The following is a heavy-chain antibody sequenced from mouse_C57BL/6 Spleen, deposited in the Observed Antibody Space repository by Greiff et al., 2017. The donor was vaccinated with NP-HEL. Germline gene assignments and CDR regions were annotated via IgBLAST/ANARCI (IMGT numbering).Heavy chain of an antibody. V-gene: IGHV5-6*02. Sequence: EVKLVESGGDLVKPGGSLKLSCAASGFTFSGYGMSWVRQTPDKRLEWVATISSGGSYTYYPDSVKGRCTISRDNAKNTLYLQMSSLKSEDTAMYYCARHTLITTGYFDVWGTGTTVTVSS. D-gene: IGHD1-1*01. CDR3: ARHTLITTGYFDV. CDR2: ISSGGSYT. CDR1: GFTFSGYG. J-gene: IGHJ1*03.